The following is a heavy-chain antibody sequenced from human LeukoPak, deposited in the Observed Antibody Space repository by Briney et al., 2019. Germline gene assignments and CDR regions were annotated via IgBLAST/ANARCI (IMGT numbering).Heavy chain of an antibody. V-gene: IGHV3-48*02. Sequence: PGGSLRLSCAVSGFTFTLYSLNWVRQAPGKGLEWISYIDSGSNNIYYADSVKGRFTISRDNAKNSLYLQMNSLRDEDTAVYYCARYNSGTYFGQTSYFDYWGQGTLVTVSS. J-gene: IGHJ4*02. CDR2: IDSGSNNI. CDR1: GFTFTLYS. D-gene: IGHD1-26*01. CDR3: ARYNSGTYFGQTSYFDY.